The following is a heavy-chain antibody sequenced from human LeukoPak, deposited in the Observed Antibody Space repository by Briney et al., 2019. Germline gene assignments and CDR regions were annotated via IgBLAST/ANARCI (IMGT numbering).Heavy chain of an antibody. Sequence: GGSLRLSCAASGFNFAVYAMNWVRQAPGKGLEWVSTIDSSGVTLYADSVKGRFTISRDNPKNTLYLQMTSLRAEDTAVYYCAKDNVIVPAAPYGMDVWGQGTTVTVSS. J-gene: IGHJ6*02. CDR3: AKDNVIVPAAPYGMDV. D-gene: IGHD2-2*01. CDR1: GFNFAVYA. CDR2: IDSSGVT. V-gene: IGHV3-23*01.